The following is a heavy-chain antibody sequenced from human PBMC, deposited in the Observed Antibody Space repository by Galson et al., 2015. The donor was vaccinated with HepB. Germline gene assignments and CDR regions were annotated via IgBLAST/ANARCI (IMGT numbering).Heavy chain of an antibody. CDR2: INHSGST. Sequence: SETLSLTCAVYGGSFSGYYWSWIRQPPGKGLEWIGEINHSGSTNYNPSLKSRVTISVDTSKNQFSLKLSSVTAADTAVYYCARPVAAARWYIDLWGRGTLVTVSS. J-gene: IGHJ2*01. CDR3: ARPVAAARWYIDL. V-gene: IGHV4-34*01. D-gene: IGHD6-19*01. CDR1: GGSFSGYY.